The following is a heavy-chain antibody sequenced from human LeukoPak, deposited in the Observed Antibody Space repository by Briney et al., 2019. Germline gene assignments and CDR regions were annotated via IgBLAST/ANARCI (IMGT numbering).Heavy chain of an antibody. D-gene: IGHD2-8*02. J-gene: IGHJ3*01. CDR2: ISSSSSYI. CDR3: ARDRSTGWPNDAFDF. V-gene: IGHV3-21*01. Sequence: GGSLRLSCAASGFTFSSYSMNWVRQAPGKGLEWVSSISSSSSYIYYADSVKGRFTISRDNAKNSLYLQMNSLRAEDTAVYYCARDRSTGWPNDAFDFWGQGTMVTVSS. CDR1: GFTFSSYS.